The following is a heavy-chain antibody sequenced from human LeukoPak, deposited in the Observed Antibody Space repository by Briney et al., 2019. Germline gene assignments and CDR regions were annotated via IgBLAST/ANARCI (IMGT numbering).Heavy chain of an antibody. D-gene: IGHD3-22*01. J-gene: IGHJ4*02. CDR2: IYPGDSDT. V-gene: IGHV5-51*01. CDR1: GYTFTSYW. Sequence: GESLKISCEGSGYTFTSYWIAWVRQMPGKGLEWMGVIYPGDSDTRYSPSFQGQVTISADKSISTAYLQWSSLKASDTAMYYCARLWGVDSSGYYQYYFDYWGQGTLVTVSS. CDR3: ARLWGVDSSGYYQYYFDY.